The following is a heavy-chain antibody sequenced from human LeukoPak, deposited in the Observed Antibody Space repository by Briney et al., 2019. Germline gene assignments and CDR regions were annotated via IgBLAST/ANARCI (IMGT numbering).Heavy chain of an antibody. V-gene: IGHV1-18*01. CDR3: ARSDHFEVAAKRDWYFDL. CDR2: ICAYNGNT. CDR1: GYTFTSYG. J-gene: IGHJ2*01. D-gene: IGHD2-15*01. Sequence: ASVKVSCKPSGYTFTSYGICSVRQAPQPGLEWRGWICAYNGNTNYAQKLQGRVTMTTDTSTSTAYMELSSLRSEDTAVYYCARSDHFEVAAKRDWYFDLWGRGTLVTVSS.